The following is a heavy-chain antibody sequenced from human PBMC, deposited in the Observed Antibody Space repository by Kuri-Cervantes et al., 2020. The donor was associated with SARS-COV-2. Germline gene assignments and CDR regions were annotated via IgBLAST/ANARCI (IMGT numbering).Heavy chain of an antibody. D-gene: IGHD6-25*01. CDR1: GGSISSYY. V-gene: IGHV4-59*08. Sequence: SETLSLTCTVSGGSISSYYWSWIRQPPGKGLEWVGYIHYSGTTNYNPSLEGRGTISVDASKTQFSLRLSSVTAADTAVYYCARVSSARDVWGQGTTVTVSS. CDR2: IHYSGTT. CDR3: ARVSSARDV. J-gene: IGHJ6*02.